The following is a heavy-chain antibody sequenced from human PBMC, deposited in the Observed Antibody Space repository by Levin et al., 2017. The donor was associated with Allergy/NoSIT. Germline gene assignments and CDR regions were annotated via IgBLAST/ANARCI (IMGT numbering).Heavy chain of an antibody. J-gene: IGHJ4*02. CDR1: GFTFSSYE. CDR3: ARVGRAGRPGY. CDR2: ISGSGSDI. V-gene: IGHV3-48*03. D-gene: IGHD6-6*01. Sequence: GESLKISCAASGFTFSSYEMNWVRQAPGKGLEWVSYISGSGSDIYYVDSVKGRFTISRDNAKNSLYLQMNSLRAEDTAVYYCARVGRAGRPGYWGQGTLVTVSS.